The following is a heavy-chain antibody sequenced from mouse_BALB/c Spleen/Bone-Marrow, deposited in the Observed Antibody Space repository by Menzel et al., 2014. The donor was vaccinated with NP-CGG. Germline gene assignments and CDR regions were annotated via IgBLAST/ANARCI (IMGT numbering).Heavy chain of an antibody. CDR1: GFTFSSFA. CDR3: ARSGSSSGYFDY. CDR2: IYSGSSTN. D-gene: IGHD1-1*01. J-gene: IGHJ2*01. Sequence: EVQRVESGGGLVQPGGFRKLSCAASGFTFSSFAMHWVRQAPEKGLEWLAYIYSGSSTNYYSDTVMGRFTISRDNPNNTLFLQMTSLRSEDTAMYYCARSGSSSGYFDYWGQGTTLTVSS. V-gene: IGHV5-17*02.